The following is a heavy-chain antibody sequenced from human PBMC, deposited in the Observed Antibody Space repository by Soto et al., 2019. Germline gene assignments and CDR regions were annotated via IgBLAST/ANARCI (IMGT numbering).Heavy chain of an antibody. D-gene: IGHD2-15*01. J-gene: IGHJ4*02. Sequence: GGSLRLSCAASGFTFSSYWMHWVRQAPGKGLVWVSRINSDGSSTSYADSVKGRFTISRDNAKNTLYLQMNSLRAEDTAVYYCARERDLAVATPFRHVLFDYWGQGTLVTVSS. V-gene: IGHV3-74*01. CDR3: ARERDLAVATPFRHVLFDY. CDR1: GFTFSSYW. CDR2: INSDGSST.